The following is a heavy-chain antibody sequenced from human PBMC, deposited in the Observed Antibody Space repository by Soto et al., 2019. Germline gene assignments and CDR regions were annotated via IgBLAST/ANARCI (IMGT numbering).Heavy chain of an antibody. CDR1: GFTFSSYW. D-gene: IGHD3-10*01. Sequence: GGSLRLSCAASGFTFSSYWMSWVRQAPGKGLEWVANIKQDGSEKYYVDSVKGRFTISRDNAKNSLYLQMNSLRAEDTAVYYCARYLTGDDHITMVRGVINYYSYGMDVWGQGTTVTSP. V-gene: IGHV3-7*01. CDR3: ARYLTGDDHITMVRGVINYYSYGMDV. J-gene: IGHJ6*02. CDR2: IKQDGSEK.